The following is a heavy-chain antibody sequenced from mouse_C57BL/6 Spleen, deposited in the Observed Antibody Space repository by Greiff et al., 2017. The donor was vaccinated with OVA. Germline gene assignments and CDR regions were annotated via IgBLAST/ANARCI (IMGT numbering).Heavy chain of an antibody. V-gene: IGHV1-15*01. CDR2: IDPETGGT. CDR1: GYTFTDYE. CDR3: TGDLLLRPSYAMDY. Sequence: QVQLKESGAELVRPGASVTLSCKASGYTFTDYEMHWVKQTPVHGLEWIGAIDPETGGTAYNQKFKGKAILTADKSSSTAYMELRSLTSEDSAVYYCTGDLLLRPSYAMDYWGQGTSVTVSS. D-gene: IGHD1-1*01. J-gene: IGHJ4*01.